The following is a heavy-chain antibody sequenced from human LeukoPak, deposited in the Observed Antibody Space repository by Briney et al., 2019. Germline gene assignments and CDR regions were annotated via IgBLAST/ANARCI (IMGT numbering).Heavy chain of an antibody. J-gene: IGHJ4*02. CDR1: GYTFTSYG. V-gene: IGHV1-18*01. CDR2: ISAYNGNT. CDR3: ARHADSSSWFLSASYYFDY. Sequence: ASVKVSCKASGYTFTSYGISWVRQAPGQGLEWMGWISAYNGNTNYAQKLQGRVTMTTDTSTSTAHMELRSLRSDDTAVYYCARHADSSSWFLSASYYFDYWGQGTLVTVSS. D-gene: IGHD6-13*01.